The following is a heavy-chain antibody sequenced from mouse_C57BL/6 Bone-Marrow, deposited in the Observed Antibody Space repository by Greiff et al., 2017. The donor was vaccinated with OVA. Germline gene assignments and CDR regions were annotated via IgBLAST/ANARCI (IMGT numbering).Heavy chain of an antibody. D-gene: IGHD1-3*01. Sequence: VQLQQSGAELARPGASVKLSCKASGYTFTSYGIRWVKQRTGQGLEWIGEIYPRSGNTNYNEKFKGKATLTADKSSSTAYMELSSLTSEDSAVYYCARDISRSYYFDYWGQGTTLTVSS. V-gene: IGHV1-81*01. CDR2: IYPRSGNT. J-gene: IGHJ2*01. CDR3: ARDISRSYYFDY. CDR1: GYTFTSYG.